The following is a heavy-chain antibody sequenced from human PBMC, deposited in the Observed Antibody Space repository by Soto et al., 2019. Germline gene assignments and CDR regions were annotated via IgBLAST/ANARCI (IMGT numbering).Heavy chain of an antibody. J-gene: IGHJ4*02. D-gene: IGHD3-9*01. CDR2: INHSGST. V-gene: IGHV4-34*01. CDR1: GASFSGYY. Sequence: SETLPLTCTVTGASFSGYYRSWIRQPPGKGLEWIGEINHSGSTNYNPSLKSRVTISVDTSKNQFSLKLSSVTAADTAVYYCARGPSYYDILTGPPNPRLDYWGQGTLVTVSS. CDR3: ARGPSYYDILTGPPNPRLDY.